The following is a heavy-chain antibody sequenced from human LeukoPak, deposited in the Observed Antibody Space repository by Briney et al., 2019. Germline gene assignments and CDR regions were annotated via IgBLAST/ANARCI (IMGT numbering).Heavy chain of an antibody. CDR1: GYTFTGYY. V-gene: IGHV1-2*02. J-gene: IGHJ4*02. Sequence: ASVKVSCKASGYTFTGYYMHWVRQAPGQGLEWMGWINPNSGGTNYAQKFQGRVTMTRDTSISTAYMELSRLRSDDTAVYYCARSVAAAGTSTGYFDYWGQGTLVTVSS. CDR2: INPNSGGT. CDR3: ARSVAAAGTSTGYFDY. D-gene: IGHD6-13*01.